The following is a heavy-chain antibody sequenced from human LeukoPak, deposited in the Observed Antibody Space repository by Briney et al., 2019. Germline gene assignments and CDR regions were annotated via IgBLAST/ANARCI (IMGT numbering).Heavy chain of an antibody. V-gene: IGHV3-15*01. J-gene: IGHJ4*02. CDR1: GFTFSNAW. D-gene: IGHD3-10*01. CDR2: IKSKSDGGTT. Sequence: GGSLRLSCAGSGFTFSNAWMSWVRQAPGKGLEWLGRIKSKSDGGTTDYAAPVKGRFIISRDDSKNMAYLQMNSLKTEDSAMYYCSTRGGFGYWGQGTLVTVSS. CDR3: STRGGFGY.